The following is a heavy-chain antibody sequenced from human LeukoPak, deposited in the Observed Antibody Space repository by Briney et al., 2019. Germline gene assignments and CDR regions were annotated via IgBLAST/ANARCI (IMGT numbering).Heavy chain of an antibody. J-gene: IGHJ3*02. V-gene: IGHV4-34*01. Sequence: SETLSLTCAVYGGSVSGYYWSWIRQPPGKGLEWIGEIDDSGSTNYNPSLRSRVTMSVDTSKNQISLNLRSVTAADTAVYYCARQPLNCTSTSCYAFDIWGQGTMVTASS. CDR2: IDDSGST. D-gene: IGHD2-2*01. CDR1: GGSVSGYY. CDR3: ARQPLNCTSTSCYAFDI.